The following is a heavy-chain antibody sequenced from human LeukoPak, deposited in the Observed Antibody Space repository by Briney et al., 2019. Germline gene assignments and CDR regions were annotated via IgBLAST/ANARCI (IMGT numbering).Heavy chain of an antibody. CDR1: GGSINGHY. D-gene: IGHD3-3*01. CDR3: ASTLGAYYDFWSGYPPPSTFDY. Sequence: SETLSLTCTVSGGSINGHYCSWIRQPAGKGLEWIGHIYTSGTTNYNPSLKSRVTISVDTSKNQFSLKLSSVTAADTAVYYCASTLGAYYDFWSGYPPPSTFDYWGQGTLVTVSS. J-gene: IGHJ4*02. V-gene: IGHV4-4*08. CDR2: IYTSGTT.